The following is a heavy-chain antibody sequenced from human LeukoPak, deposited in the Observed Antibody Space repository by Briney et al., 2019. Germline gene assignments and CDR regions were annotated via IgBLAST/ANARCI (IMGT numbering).Heavy chain of an antibody. CDR1: GFTFSSYA. D-gene: IGHD5-18*01. CDR3: AKRSYGKHFDY. V-gene: IGHV3-23*01. Sequence: GGSLRLSCAASGFTFSSYAMSWVRQAPGKGLEWVSAISGSGGSTYYADSVKGRFAISRDNSRNTLYLQMKSLRAEDTAVYYCAKRSYGKHFDYWGQGTLVTVSS. CDR2: ISGSGGST. J-gene: IGHJ4*02.